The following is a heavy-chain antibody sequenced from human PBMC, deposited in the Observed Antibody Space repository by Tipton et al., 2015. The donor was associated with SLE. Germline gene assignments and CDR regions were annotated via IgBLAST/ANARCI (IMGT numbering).Heavy chain of an antibody. CDR3: ARGGRFLEWLGWFDP. Sequence: TLSLTCAVYGGSFSGYYWSWIRQPPGKGLEWIGEINHSGSTNYNPSLKSRVTISVDTSKNQFSLKLSSVTAADTAVYYCARGGRFLEWLGWFDPWGQGTLVTVSS. CDR1: GGSFSGYY. CDR2: INHSGST. V-gene: IGHV4-34*01. J-gene: IGHJ5*02. D-gene: IGHD3-3*01.